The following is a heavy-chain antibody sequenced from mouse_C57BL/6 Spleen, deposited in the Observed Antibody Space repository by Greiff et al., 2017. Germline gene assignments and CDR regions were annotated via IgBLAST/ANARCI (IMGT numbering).Heavy chain of an antibody. Sequence: VKLMESGPGLVAPSQSLSITCTVSGFSLTSYAISWVRQPPGKGLEWLGVIWTGGGTNYNSALKSRLSISKDNSKSQVFLKMNSLQTDDTARYYCARKGYGYDVDYFDDWGQGTTLTVSS. CDR1: GFSLTSYA. CDR2: IWTGGGT. V-gene: IGHV2-9-1*01. J-gene: IGHJ2*01. CDR3: ARKGYGYDVDYFDD. D-gene: IGHD2-2*01.